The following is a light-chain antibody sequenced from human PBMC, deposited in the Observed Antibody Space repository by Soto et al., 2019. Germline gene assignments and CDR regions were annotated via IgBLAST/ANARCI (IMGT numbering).Light chain of an antibody. CDR3: QQYNSYSTWT. V-gene: IGKV1-5*01. Sequence: DIQMTQSPSTLSASVGDRVTIPCRASQSISSWLAWYQQKPGKAPKLLIYDASSLESGVPSRFSGSGSGTEFTVTISSLQPDDFATYYCQQYNSYSTWTVGQGTKVDSK. CDR1: QSISSW. CDR2: DAS. J-gene: IGKJ1*01.